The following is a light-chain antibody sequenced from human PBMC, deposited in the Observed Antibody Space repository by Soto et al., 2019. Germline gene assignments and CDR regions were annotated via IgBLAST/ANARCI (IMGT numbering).Light chain of an antibody. Sequence: QSVLTQSPSASGTPGQRATISCSGRASTIGRNYVYWYQQLPGTAPKLLIYRNSQRPSGVPDRFSGSKSGTSASLAISGLRSEDEADYYCAAWDDNLSGLYVFGTGTKVTVL. CDR1: ASTIGRNY. V-gene: IGLV1-47*01. J-gene: IGLJ1*01. CDR3: AAWDDNLSGLYV. CDR2: RNS.